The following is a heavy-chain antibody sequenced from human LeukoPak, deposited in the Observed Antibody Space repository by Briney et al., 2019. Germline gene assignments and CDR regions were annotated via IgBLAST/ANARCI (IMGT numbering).Heavy chain of an antibody. J-gene: IGHJ2*01. CDR3: ARDIAAAGLYWYFDL. D-gene: IGHD6-13*01. CDR2: IYYSGST. Sequence: SQTLSLTCTVSGGSISSGDYYWSWIRQPPGKGLEWIGYIYYSGSTYYNPSLKSRVTISVDTSKNQFSLKLSSVTAADTAVYYCARDIAAAGLYWYFDLWGRGTLVTVSS. CDR1: GGSISSGDYY. V-gene: IGHV4-30-4*01.